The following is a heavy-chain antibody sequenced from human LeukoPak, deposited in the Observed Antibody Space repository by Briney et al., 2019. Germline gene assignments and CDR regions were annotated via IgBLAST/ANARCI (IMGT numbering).Heavy chain of an antibody. V-gene: IGHV3-30*02. Sequence: PGGSLRLSCAASGFTFSSYGMHWVRQAPGKGLEWVAFIRCDGSNKYYADSVKGRFTISRDNSKNTLYLQMNSLRAEDTAVYYCAKGEGATGFDYWGQGTLVTVSS. CDR1: GFTFSSYG. D-gene: IGHD1-26*01. CDR2: IRCDGSNK. J-gene: IGHJ4*02. CDR3: AKGEGATGFDY.